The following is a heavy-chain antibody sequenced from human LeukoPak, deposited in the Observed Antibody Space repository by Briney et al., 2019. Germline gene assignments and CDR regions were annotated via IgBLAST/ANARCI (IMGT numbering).Heavy chain of an antibody. CDR1: GGSFSGYY. CDR2: INHSGST. CDR3: ARYSSSSGGMDV. V-gene: IGHV4-34*01. Sequence: SETLSLTCAVYGGSFSGYYWSWIRQPPGKGLEWIGEINHSGSTNYNPSLKSRVTISVDTSKNQFSLKLSSVTAADTAVYYCARYSSSSGGMDVWGQGTTATVSS. D-gene: IGHD6-6*01. J-gene: IGHJ6*02.